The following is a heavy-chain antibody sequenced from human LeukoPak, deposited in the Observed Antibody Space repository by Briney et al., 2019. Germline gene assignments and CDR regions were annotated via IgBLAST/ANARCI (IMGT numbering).Heavy chain of an antibody. Sequence: PGRSLRLSCAASGLTFSSYGMHWVRQAPGKGLEWVAVISYDGSNKYYADSVKGRFTISRDNSKNTLYLQMNSLRAEDTAVYYCAKGRGRGYSGYDLDYWGQGTLVTVSS. D-gene: IGHD5-12*01. V-gene: IGHV3-30*18. CDR1: GLTFSSYG. CDR2: ISYDGSNK. CDR3: AKGRGRGYSGYDLDY. J-gene: IGHJ4*02.